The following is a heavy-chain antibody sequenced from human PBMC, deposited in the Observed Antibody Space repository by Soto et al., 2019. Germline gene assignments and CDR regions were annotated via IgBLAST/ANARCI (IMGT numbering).Heavy chain of an antibody. CDR2: IYYSGST. CDR1: GGSISSSSYY. J-gene: IGHJ3*02. D-gene: IGHD3-16*02. V-gene: IGHV4-39*01. CDR3: ARQRTEYYDHTWGSYRYTPAAFDI. Sequence: PSETLSLTCTVSGGSISSSSYYWGWIRQPPGKGLEWIGSIYYSGSTYYNPSLKSRVTISVDTSKNQFSLKLSSVTAADTAVYYCARQRTEYYDHTWGSYRYTPAAFDIWGQGTMVTVSS.